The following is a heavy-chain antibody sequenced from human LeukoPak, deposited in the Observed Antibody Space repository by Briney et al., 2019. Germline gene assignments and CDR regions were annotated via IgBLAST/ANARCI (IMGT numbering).Heavy chain of an antibody. V-gene: IGHV3-66*01. CDR2: IYSGGST. CDR3: ARDRWDSSSMAMDY. Sequence: PGGSLRLSCAASGFTFSSYAMSWVRQAPGKGLEWVSVIYSGGSTYYADSVKGRFTISRDNSKNTLYLQMNSLRAEDTAVYYCARDRWDSSSMAMDYWGQGTLVTVSS. D-gene: IGHD6-6*01. J-gene: IGHJ4*02. CDR1: GFTFSSYA.